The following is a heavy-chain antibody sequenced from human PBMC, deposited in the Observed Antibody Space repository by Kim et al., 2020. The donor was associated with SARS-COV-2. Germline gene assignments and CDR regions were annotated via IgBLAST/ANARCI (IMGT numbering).Heavy chain of an antibody. J-gene: IGHJ6*02. CDR1: GYTFTGYY. CDR2: INPNSGGT. CDR3: ARGAIVATVGNDVWSIYYYYGMDV. V-gene: IGHV1-2*04. Sequence: ASVKVSCKASGYTFTGYYMHWVRQAPGQGLEWMGWINPNSGGTNYAQKFQGWVTMTRDTSISTAYMELSRLRSDDTAVYYCARGAIVATVGNDVWSIYYYYGMDVWGQGTTVTVSS. D-gene: IGHD5-12*01.